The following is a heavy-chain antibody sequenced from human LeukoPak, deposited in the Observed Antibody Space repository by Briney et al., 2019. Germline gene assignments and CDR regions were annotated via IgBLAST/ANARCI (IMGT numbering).Heavy chain of an antibody. CDR1: GYTFTSYG. CDR3: ARDRLYYGSGSYSPSYY. Sequence: VASVKVSCKASGYTFTSYGISWVRQAPGQGLEWMGWISAYNGNTNYAQKLQGRVTMTTDTSTSTAYMELRSLRFDDTAVYYCARDRLYYGSGSYSPSYYWGQGTLVTVSS. CDR2: ISAYNGNT. V-gene: IGHV1-18*01. J-gene: IGHJ4*02. D-gene: IGHD3-10*01.